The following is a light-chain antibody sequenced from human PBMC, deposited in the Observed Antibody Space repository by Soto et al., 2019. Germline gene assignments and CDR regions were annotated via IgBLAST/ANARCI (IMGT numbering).Light chain of an antibody. CDR2: GAS. Sequence: EIVMTQSPATLSVSPGERATLSCRASQSVSSNLAWYQQKPGQAPRLLIYGASTRATGIPARFSGSGSGTEFTLTISSLQSEDFVVYYCQQYNNWPPWTFGPGPKVAI. J-gene: IGKJ1*01. CDR3: QQYNNWPPWT. V-gene: IGKV3-15*01. CDR1: QSVSSN.